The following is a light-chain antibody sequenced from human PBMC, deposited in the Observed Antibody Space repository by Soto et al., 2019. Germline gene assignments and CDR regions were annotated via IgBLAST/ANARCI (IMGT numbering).Light chain of an antibody. CDR3: DSYTSSRAYV. V-gene: IGLV2-14*01. CDR2: EVS. CDR1: SSDGGGYNH. J-gene: IGLJ1*01. Sequence: SVLTHPASVSRSPGQPITISCTGTSSDGGGYNHVSWYQQQSGKAPKLIIHEVSYRPSGVSNRFSGSKSGNTASLTISGLQAEDEADYYCDSYTSSRAYVLGIGTKVTVL.